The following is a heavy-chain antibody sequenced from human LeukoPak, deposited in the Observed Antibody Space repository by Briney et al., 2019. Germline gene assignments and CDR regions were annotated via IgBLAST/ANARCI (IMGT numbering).Heavy chain of an antibody. D-gene: IGHD1-26*01. Sequence: SQTLSLTCTVSGGSISSGGYYWSWIRQHPGKGLEWIGYIYYSGSTYYNPSLKSRVTISVDTSKNQFSLKLSSVTAADTAVYYCARDKRGGLSGSYFYFDYRGQGTLVTVSS. CDR3: ARDKRGGLSGSYFYFDY. CDR2: IYYSGST. V-gene: IGHV4-31*03. CDR1: GGSISSGGYY. J-gene: IGHJ4*02.